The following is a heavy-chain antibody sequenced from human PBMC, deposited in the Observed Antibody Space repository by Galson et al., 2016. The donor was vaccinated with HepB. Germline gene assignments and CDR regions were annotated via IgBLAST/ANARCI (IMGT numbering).Heavy chain of an antibody. CDR2: INSSSSDI. J-gene: IGHJ4*02. CDR3: VKEARSGGYLWTFDY. D-gene: IGHD3-10*01. V-gene: IGHV3-21*01. Sequence: SLRLSCAASGFIFSTYRMDWVRQAPGKGLEWVSSINSSSSDIYYADSVKGRFTISRDNAKNALYLQMHRLRAEDTAVYYCVKEARSGGYLWTFDYWGQGTLVTVSS. CDR1: GFIFSTYR.